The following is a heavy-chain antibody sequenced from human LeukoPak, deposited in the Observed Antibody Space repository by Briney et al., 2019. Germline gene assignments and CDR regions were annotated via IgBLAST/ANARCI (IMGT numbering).Heavy chain of an antibody. D-gene: IGHD4-17*01. CDR1: GFTFDDYG. J-gene: IGHJ2*01. V-gene: IGHV3-20*04. CDR2: ITWNGATT. Sequence: GGSLRPSCAAAGFTFDDYGMSWVRQAPGKGLEWVSGITWNGATTGFADSVKGRFTISRDIAKNSLYLGMSSLRAEDTAFYYCAREYGDYPSYFDLWGRGTLVTVSS. CDR3: AREYGDYPSYFDL.